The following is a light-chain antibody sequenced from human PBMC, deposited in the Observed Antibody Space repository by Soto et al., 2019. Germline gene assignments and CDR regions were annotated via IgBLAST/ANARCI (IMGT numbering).Light chain of an antibody. V-gene: IGKV3-15*01. CDR3: QQRLSWPIT. J-gene: IGKJ5*01. CDR2: RSS. Sequence: EIVMTQSPATLSVSPGERASLSCRASQSSSRNLAWYQHNPGQAPRLLIHRSSIRATGIPDRISGSGSGTDYTLTISSLEPEDFAVYYCQQRLSWPITFGQGTRLEIK. CDR1: QSSSRN.